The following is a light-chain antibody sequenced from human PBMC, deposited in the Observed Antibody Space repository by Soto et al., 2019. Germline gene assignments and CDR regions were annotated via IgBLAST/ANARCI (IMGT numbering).Light chain of an antibody. J-gene: IGLJ1*01. Sequence: QSVLTQPPSVSAAPGQKVTISCSGSSSNIGNNYVSWYQQLPGTAPKLLIYDNNKRPSGIPDRFSGSKSGNTASMTISGLQAEDEANYYCCSYAGNNIFVFGTGTKLTVL. CDR2: DNN. V-gene: IGLV1-51*01. CDR3: CSYAGNNIFV. CDR1: SSNIGNNY.